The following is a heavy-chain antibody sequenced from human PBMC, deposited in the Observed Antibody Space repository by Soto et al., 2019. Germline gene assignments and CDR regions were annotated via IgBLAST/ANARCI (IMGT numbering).Heavy chain of an antibody. J-gene: IGHJ6*02. CDR3: ARHPPPIKWYGELTRAGMDV. Sequence: PGESLKISCKGSGYSFTSYWISWVRQMPGKGLEWMGRIDPSDSYTNYSPSFQGHVTISADKSISTAYLQWSSLKASDTAMYYCARHPPPIKWYGELTRAGMDVWGQGTTVTVSS. CDR1: GYSFTSYW. CDR2: IDPSDSYT. V-gene: IGHV5-10-1*01. D-gene: IGHD3-10*01.